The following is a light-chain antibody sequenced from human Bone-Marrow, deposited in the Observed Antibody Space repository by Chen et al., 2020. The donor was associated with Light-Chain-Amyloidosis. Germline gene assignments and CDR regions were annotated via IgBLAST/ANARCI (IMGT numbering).Light chain of an antibody. CDR3: QSYQGSSQGV. Sequence: NFMLTQPHSVSESPGKTVIISCTRSSGSIATNYAQWYQQRPGSSPTTVIYEDDQRPPGVPDRFSGSIDRSSNSASLTISGLKTEDEADYYCQSYQGSSQGVFGGGTKLTVL. CDR1: SGSIATNY. V-gene: IGLV6-57*01. J-gene: IGLJ3*02. CDR2: EDD.